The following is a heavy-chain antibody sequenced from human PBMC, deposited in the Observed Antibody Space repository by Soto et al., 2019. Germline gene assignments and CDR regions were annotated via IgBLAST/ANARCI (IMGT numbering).Heavy chain of an antibody. D-gene: IGHD6-13*01. CDR3: ARDHFIIAAAGTKISFDP. CDR2: IYHSGST. Sequence: SETLSLTCAVSGYSISSGYYWGWIRRPPGKGLEWIGSIYHSGSTYYNPSLKSRVTISVDTSKNQFSLKLSSVTAADTAVYYWARDHFIIAAAGTKISFDPWGQGTQVTVSS. J-gene: IGHJ5*02. V-gene: IGHV4-38-2*02. CDR1: GYSISSGYY.